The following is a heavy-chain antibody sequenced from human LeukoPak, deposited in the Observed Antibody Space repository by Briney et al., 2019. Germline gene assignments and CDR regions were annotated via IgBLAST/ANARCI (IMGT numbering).Heavy chain of an antibody. V-gene: IGHV3-23*01. D-gene: IGHD1-7*01. CDR3: ARDYVTPGITGTTSPLDY. Sequence: GGSLRLSCAASGFTFSTFAMGWVRQAPGKGLEWVSGIIENGYDKYYADSVKGRFTISRDNSKNTLYLQMNSLRADDTAVYYCARDYVTPGITGTTSPLDYWGQGILVSVSS. CDR2: IIENGYDK. J-gene: IGHJ4*02. CDR1: GFTFSTFA.